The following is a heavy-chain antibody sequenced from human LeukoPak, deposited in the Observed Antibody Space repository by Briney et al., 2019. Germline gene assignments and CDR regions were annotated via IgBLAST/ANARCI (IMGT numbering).Heavy chain of an antibody. CDR1: GFTFSSYA. Sequence: GGSLRLSCAASGFTFSSYAMSWVRQAPGKGLEWVSAISVSGGSTYYAYSVKGRFTISRDNSKNTLYLQMNSLRAEDTAVYYCAKGSAYYYDSRGYSFDYWGQGTLVTVSS. D-gene: IGHD3-22*01. V-gene: IGHV3-23*01. J-gene: IGHJ4*02. CDR2: ISVSGGST. CDR3: AKGSAYYYDSRGYSFDY.